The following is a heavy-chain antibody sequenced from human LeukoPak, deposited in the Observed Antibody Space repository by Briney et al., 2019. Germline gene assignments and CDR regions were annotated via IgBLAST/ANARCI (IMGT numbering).Heavy chain of an antibody. Sequence: GGSLRLSCAASGFTFSSYGMHWVRQAPGQGVGWGAVISYDGSNKYYADSVKGRFTISRDNSKNTLYLQVNSLRAEDTAVYYCAKDGRDGYNYPSYYFDYWGQGTLVTVSS. CDR2: ISYDGSNK. V-gene: IGHV3-30*18. D-gene: IGHD5-24*01. J-gene: IGHJ4*02. CDR3: AKDGRDGYNYPSYYFDY. CDR1: GFTFSSYG.